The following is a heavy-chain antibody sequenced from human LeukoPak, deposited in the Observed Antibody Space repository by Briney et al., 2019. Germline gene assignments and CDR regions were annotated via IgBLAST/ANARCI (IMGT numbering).Heavy chain of an antibody. CDR3: ARLENYYYYGMDV. CDR1: GGSISSSSYY. Sequence: SETLSLTCTVSGGSISSSSYYWGWIRQPPGKGLEWIGSIYYSGSTYYNPSLKSRVTISVDTSKNQFSLKLSSVTAADTAFYYCARLENYYYYGMDVWGQGTTVTVSS. J-gene: IGHJ6*02. V-gene: IGHV4-39*07. CDR2: IYYSGST.